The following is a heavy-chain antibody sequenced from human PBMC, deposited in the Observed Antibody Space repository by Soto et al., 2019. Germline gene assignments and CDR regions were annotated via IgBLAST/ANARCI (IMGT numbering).Heavy chain of an antibody. CDR1: GGSISSSSYY. V-gene: IGHV4-39*01. Sequence: SETLSLTCSVSGGSISSSSYYWGWIRQPPGKGLEWLGIMYYSGSTYYNPSLESRVAISVDTSKNQFSLKLSSVTAADTAVYHCATVTTSWYFDLWGRGTLVTVSS. D-gene: IGHD4-17*01. CDR3: ATVTTSWYFDL. J-gene: IGHJ2*01. CDR2: MYYSGST.